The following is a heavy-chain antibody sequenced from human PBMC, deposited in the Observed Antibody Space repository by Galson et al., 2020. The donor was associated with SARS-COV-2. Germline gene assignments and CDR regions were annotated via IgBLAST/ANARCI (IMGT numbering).Heavy chain of an antibody. CDR1: GFTFSSYS. Sequence: GGSLRLSCAASGFTFSSYSMNWVRQAPGKGLEWVSSISSSSSYIYYSDSVKGRFTISRDNAKNSLYLQMNSLRAEDTAVYYCARGPYYYDSSAGWFDPWGQGTLVTVSS. J-gene: IGHJ5*02. CDR3: ARGPYYYDSSAGWFDP. CDR2: ISSSSSYI. D-gene: IGHD3-22*01. V-gene: IGHV3-21*01.